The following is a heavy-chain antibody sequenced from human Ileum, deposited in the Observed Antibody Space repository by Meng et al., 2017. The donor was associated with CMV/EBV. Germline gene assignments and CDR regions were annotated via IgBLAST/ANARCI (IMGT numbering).Heavy chain of an antibody. D-gene: IGHD3-10*01. J-gene: IGHJ5*02. CDR2: IFYSVDT. CDR1: VASTIPTPPY. Sequence: QLHLQWRGPGRAKPSDTPSLPCPCSVASTIPTPPYWGWIRQPPGKGWEWIGSIFYSVDTYYSPSLRSRLTISLDTSKNQFSLNVNSVTAADTAVYYCARGSHPFSNYVWFDPWGQGTLVTVSS. CDR3: ARGSHPFSNYVWFDP. V-gene: IGHV4-39*07.